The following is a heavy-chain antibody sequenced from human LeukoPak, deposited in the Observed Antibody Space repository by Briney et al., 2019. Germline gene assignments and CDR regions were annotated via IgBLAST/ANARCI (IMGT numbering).Heavy chain of an antibody. D-gene: IGHD3-10*01. J-gene: IGHJ3*02. Sequence: GGSLILSCAASGFTFSSYSMNWVRQAPGKGLEWLSSISSSSSYIYYADSVKGRFTISRDNAKNSLYLQMNSLRAEDTAVYYCARDIGSWYYGSGSYYRDAFDIWGQGTMVTVSS. CDR1: GFTFSSYS. CDR2: ISSSSSYI. V-gene: IGHV3-21*01. CDR3: ARDIGSWYYGSGSYYRDAFDI.